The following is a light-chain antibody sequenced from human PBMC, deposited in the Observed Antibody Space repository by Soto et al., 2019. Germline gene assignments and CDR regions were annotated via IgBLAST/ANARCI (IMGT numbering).Light chain of an antibody. CDR1: QDISSS. J-gene: IGKJ5*01. CDR2: GAS. CDR3: QQLNSYPRIT. Sequence: IQLTQSPSSLSASVGDRVTITCRASQDISSSLAWYQQKPGKAPKLLIYGASTLQSGVPSRFSGSGSGTDFTLTISSLQPEDFATYYCQQLNSYPRITFGQGTRLEIK. V-gene: IGKV1-9*01.